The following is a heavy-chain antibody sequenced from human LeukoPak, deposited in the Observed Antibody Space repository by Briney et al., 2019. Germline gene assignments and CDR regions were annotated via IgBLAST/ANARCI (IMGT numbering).Heavy chain of an antibody. V-gene: IGHV4-34*01. CDR3: ARGRQQLATNWFDP. CDR2: INHSGST. Sequence: SETLSPTCAVYGGSFSGYYWSWIRQPPGKGLEWIGEINHSGSTNYNPSLKSRVTISVDTSKNQFSLKLSSVTAADTAVYYCARGRQQLATNWFDPWGQGTLVTVSS. CDR1: GGSFSGYY. J-gene: IGHJ5*02. D-gene: IGHD6-13*01.